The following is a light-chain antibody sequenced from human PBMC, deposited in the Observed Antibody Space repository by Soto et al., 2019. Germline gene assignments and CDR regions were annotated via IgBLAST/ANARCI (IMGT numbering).Light chain of an antibody. CDR1: QSVDIN. CDR2: GAS. Sequence: EIVLTQSPATLSVSPGERFTLSCRASQSVDINLAWYQQKPGQAPRLLIYGASTRATDMPGRFSGRGAGAEFTLTISSLQSEDFATYYCHQSYDIPTFGQGTRLEIK. J-gene: IGKJ5*01. V-gene: IGKV3-15*01. CDR3: HQSYDIPT.